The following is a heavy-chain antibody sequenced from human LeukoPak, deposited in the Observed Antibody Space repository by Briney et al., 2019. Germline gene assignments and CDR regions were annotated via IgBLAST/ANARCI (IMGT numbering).Heavy chain of an antibody. Sequence: PSETLSLTCTVSGGSISSYYWSWIRQPPGKGLEWIGYIYYSGSTNYNPSLKSRVTISVDTSKNQFSLKLNSVTPEDTAVYYCARGYYCDSWGQGTLVTVSS. CDR3: ARGYYCDS. V-gene: IGHV4-59*12. J-gene: IGHJ4*02. CDR1: GGSISSYY. CDR2: IYYSGST.